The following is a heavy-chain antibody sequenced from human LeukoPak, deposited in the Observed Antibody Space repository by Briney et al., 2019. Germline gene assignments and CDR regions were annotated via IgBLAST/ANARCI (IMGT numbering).Heavy chain of an antibody. CDR1: GFTFSTYA. CDR2: ISGSGDRT. V-gene: IGHV3-23*01. D-gene: IGHD3-22*01. Sequence: GGSLRLSCAASGFTFSTYAMSWVRQAPGKGLEWVSAISGSGDRTYYAGSVEGRFTTSRDNSKNTLYLQMNSLRAEDTAIYYCAKDLAYDSSDYHVIFDCWGQGTLVTVSS. J-gene: IGHJ4*02. CDR3: AKDLAYDSSDYHVIFDC.